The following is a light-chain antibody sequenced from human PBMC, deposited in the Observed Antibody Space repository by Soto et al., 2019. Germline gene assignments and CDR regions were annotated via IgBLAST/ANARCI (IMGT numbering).Light chain of an antibody. Sequence: QLVLTQSPSASASLGASVKLTCTLSSGHSSYAIAWHQQQPEKGPRYLMKLNSDGSHSKGDGIPDRFSGSSSGAERYLTISSLQSEDDADYYCQTWGTGPFVFGTGTKVTVL. CDR1: SGHSSYA. CDR3: QTWGTGPFV. CDR2: LNSDGSH. J-gene: IGLJ1*01. V-gene: IGLV4-69*01.